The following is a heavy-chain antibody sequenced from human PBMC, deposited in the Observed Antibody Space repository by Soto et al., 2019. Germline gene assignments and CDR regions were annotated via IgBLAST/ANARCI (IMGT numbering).Heavy chain of an antibody. V-gene: IGHV4-39*01. CDR1: GGSISSSSYY. CDR3: ARQAGSGITFGGVIVPSAYYLDY. Sequence: SETLSLTCTVSGGSISSSSYYGGWIRQPPGKGLEWIGSIYYSGSTYYNPSLKSRVTISVDTSKNQFSLKLSSVTAADTAVYYCARQAGSGITFGGVIVPSAYYLDYWGQGTLVTVSS. D-gene: IGHD3-16*02. CDR2: IYYSGST. J-gene: IGHJ4*02.